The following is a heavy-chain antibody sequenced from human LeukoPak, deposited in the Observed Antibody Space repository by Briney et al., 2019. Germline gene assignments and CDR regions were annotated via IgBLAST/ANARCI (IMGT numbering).Heavy chain of an antibody. V-gene: IGHV1-2*02. CDR3: TRAKRVIFDY. D-gene: IGHD1-1*01. Sequence: ASVKVSCKASGYTFTGYYMHWVRQAPGQGLEWMGWINPNSGATLYAQKFQGRVTMTRDTSINTAYMELSSLRSDDTAVYYCTRAKRVIFDYWGQGTLVAVSS. J-gene: IGHJ4*02. CDR1: GYTFTGYY. CDR2: INPNSGAT.